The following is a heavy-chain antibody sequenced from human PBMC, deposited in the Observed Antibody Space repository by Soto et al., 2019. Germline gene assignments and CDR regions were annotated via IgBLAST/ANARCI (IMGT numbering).Heavy chain of an antibody. CDR2: ISYSGST. J-gene: IGHJ4*02. CDR3: ATMGTPATGLYFFDY. D-gene: IGHD2-15*01. CDR1: GGSISSGDYY. V-gene: IGHV4-30-4*01. Sequence: PSETLSLTCTVSGGSISSGDYYWSWIRQPPGKGLEWIGFISYSGSTYYSTSLKSRVTISVDTSKSQFSLNLSFVTAADTAVYYCATMGTPATGLYFFDYWGQGSLVNVS.